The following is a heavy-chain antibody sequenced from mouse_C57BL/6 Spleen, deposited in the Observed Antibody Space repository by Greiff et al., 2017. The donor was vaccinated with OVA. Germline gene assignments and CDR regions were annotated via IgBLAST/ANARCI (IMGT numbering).Heavy chain of an antibody. CDR1: GFSLTSYA. CDR2: IWTGGGT. CDR3: AREGLYDGYYVFDY. Sequence: VKLVESGPGLVAPSQSLSITCTVSGFSLTSYAISWVRQPPGKGLEWLGVIWTGGGTNYNSALKSRLSISKDNSKSQVFLKMNSLQTDDTARYYCAREGLYDGYYVFDYWGQGTTLTVSS. V-gene: IGHV2-9-1*01. D-gene: IGHD2-3*01. J-gene: IGHJ2*01.